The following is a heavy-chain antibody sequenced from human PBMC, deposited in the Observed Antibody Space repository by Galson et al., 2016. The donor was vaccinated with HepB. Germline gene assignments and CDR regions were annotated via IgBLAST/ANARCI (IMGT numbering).Heavy chain of an antibody. CDR2: IFTGGST. V-gene: IGHV3-53*01. D-gene: IGHD3-22*01. Sequence: SLRLSCAASGFTFSSYGMHWARQAPGKGLEWLSLIFTGGSTYYAGSVKGRFTISRDNSKNTLYLQMDSLRAEDTAVYFCARDQYYDSAFDIWGQGTMVTVSS. CDR1: GFTFSSYG. CDR3: ARDQYYDSAFDI. J-gene: IGHJ3*02.